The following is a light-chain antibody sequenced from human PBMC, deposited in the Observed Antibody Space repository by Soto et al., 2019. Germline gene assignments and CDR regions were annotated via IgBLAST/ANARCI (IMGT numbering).Light chain of an antibody. CDR2: AAS. CDR3: QQSYSAPPWT. J-gene: IGKJ1*01. CDR1: QSISTY. V-gene: IGKV1-39*01. Sequence: DIQMTQSPSSLSASVGDRVTISCRASQSISTYLNWYQQKPGKAPRLLIYAASTVQTGVPPRFSGSGSGTDFTLTISSLRLDDIATYFCQQSYSAPPWTFCQGTKVEIK.